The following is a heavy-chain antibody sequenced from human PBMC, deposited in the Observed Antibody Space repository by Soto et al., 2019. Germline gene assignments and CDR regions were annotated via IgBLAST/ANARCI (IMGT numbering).Heavy chain of an antibody. CDR3: AHSLYTSTLDKGWFDP. Sequence: QITLKESGPPLVKPTQSLTLTCTFSGFSLSTTGVGVGWIRQPPGKALEWLAFIYWDGDKRYSTSLRSRLTITRDTSKNPVVLVMTNMDPGDTGTYFCAHSLYTSTLDKGWFDPWGQGTLVTVSS. J-gene: IGHJ5*02. V-gene: IGHV2-5*02. CDR1: GFSLSTTGVG. D-gene: IGHD6-13*01. CDR2: IYWDGDK.